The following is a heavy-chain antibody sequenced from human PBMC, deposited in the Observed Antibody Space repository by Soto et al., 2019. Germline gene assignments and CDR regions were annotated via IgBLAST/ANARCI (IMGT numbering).Heavy chain of an antibody. J-gene: IGHJ5*02. D-gene: IGHD1-26*01. Sequence: SETLSLTCTVSGGSISSGDYYWSWIRQPPGKGLEWIGYIYYSGSTYYNPSLKSRVTISVDTSKNQFSLKLSSVTAADTAVYYCARDALEGATTGWFDPWGQGTLVTVSS. V-gene: IGHV4-30-4*01. CDR1: GGSISSGDYY. CDR3: ARDALEGATTGWFDP. CDR2: IYYSGST.